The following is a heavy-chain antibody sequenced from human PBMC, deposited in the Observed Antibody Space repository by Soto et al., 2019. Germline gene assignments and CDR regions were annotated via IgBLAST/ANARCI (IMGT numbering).Heavy chain of an antibody. CDR3: ARASMAATVTFDY. D-gene: IGHD4-17*01. V-gene: IGHV4-30-4*01. CDR2: IYYSGST. CDR1: GGSISSGDYY. Sequence: SETLSLTCTVSGGSISSGDYYWSWIRQPPGKGLEWIGYIYYSGSTYYNPSLKSRVTISVDTSKNQFSLKLSSVTAADTAVYYCARASMAATVTFDYWGQGTPVTVSS. J-gene: IGHJ4*02.